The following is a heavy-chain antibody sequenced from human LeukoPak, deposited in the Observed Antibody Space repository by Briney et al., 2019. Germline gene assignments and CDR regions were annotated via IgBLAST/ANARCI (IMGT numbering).Heavy chain of an antibody. V-gene: IGHV3-7*04. J-gene: IGHJ4*03. CDR2: IKQDGSET. CDR3: ARDKVYGDSFFDY. Sequence: GGSLRLSCAASGFTFSSYWMSWVRQAPGKGLEWVANIKQDGSETYYADSVKGRFTISRDNAKNSLYLQMNSLGAEDAAVYYCARDKVYGDSFFDYWGQGTMVTVSS. CDR1: GFTFSSYW. D-gene: IGHD4-17*01.